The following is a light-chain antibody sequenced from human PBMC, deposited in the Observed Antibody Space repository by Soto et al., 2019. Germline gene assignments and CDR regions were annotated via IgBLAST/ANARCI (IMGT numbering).Light chain of an antibody. J-gene: IGKJ2*01. CDR1: QSVSNNF. CDR2: DAT. Sequence: EIVLTQSPGTLSLSPGEGATLSCRASQSVSNNFLAWYQHIPGQAPRLLTYDATSRPTGIPDRFRGSGSGTDFSLTISRLEPEDFAVYYCQQYGTSPHTFGQGTKVEIK. V-gene: IGKV3-20*01. CDR3: QQYGTSPHT.